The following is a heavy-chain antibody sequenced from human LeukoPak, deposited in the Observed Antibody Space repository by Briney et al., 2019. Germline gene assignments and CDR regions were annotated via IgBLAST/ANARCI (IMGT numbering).Heavy chain of an antibody. CDR2: LSSSSNTI. CDR1: GFTFSSYN. Sequence: GGSLRLSCAASGFTFSSYNMNWVRQAPGKGLEWVSYLSSSSNTIYYADSVKGRFTISRDNAKNSLYLQMNSLRVEDTALYYCAKDLKSFGQYYFYGMDVWGQGTTVTVSS. V-gene: IGHV3-48*01. J-gene: IGHJ6*02. CDR3: AKDLKSFGQYYFYGMDV. D-gene: IGHD2/OR15-2a*01.